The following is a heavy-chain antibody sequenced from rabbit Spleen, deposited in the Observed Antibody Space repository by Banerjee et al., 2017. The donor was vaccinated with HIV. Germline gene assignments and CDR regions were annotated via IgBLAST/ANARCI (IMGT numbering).Heavy chain of an antibody. Sequence: QEQLVESGGGLVKPGASLTLTCKASGFSFSYNYWICWVRQAPGKGLEWIGCIVTGNSANTYYASWAKGRFTISKTSTTVTLQMTSLTAADTATYFCARGAASDLWGPGTLVTVS. J-gene: IGHJ4*01. CDR1: GFSFSYNYW. V-gene: IGHV1S45*01. CDR2: IVTGNSANT. CDR3: ARGAASDL. D-gene: IGHD1-1*01.